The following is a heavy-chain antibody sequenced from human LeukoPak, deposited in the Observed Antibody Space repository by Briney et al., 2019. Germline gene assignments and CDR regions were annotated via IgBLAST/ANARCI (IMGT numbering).Heavy chain of an antibody. J-gene: IGHJ4*02. CDR2: IDYSGST. CDR3: ARARYSSSQFDY. Sequence: SETLSLTCTVSGGSISSYYWSWIRQPPGKGLEWIGYIDYSGSTNYNPSLKSRVTISVDTSKNQFSLKLSSVTAADTAVYYCARARYSSSQFDYWGQGTLVTVSS. CDR1: GGSISSYY. V-gene: IGHV4-59*01. D-gene: IGHD6-6*01.